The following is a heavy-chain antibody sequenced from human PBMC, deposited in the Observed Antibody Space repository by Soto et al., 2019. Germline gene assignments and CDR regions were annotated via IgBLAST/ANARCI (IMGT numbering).Heavy chain of an antibody. CDR1: GFTFSSYS. CDR2: ISSSSSTI. V-gene: IGHV3-48*02. CDR3: ARDKGIEDDSSGYFPQY. D-gene: IGHD3-22*01. Sequence: EVQLVESGGGLVQPWGSLRLSCAASGFTFSSYSMNWVRQAPGKVLEWVSYISSSSSTIYYAESVKGRLTISRDNAKNSLYLQMNSLRDEDTAVYYCARDKGIEDDSSGYFPQYWGQGTLVTVSS. J-gene: IGHJ4*02.